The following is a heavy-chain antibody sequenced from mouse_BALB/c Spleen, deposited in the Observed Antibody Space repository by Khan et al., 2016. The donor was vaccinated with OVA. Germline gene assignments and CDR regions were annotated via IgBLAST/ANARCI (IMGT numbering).Heavy chain of an antibody. Sequence: QVQLQQPGAELVRPGVSVKISCKGSGYTFTDFAMHWVKQSHAKSLEWLGVISTYYGDADYNHKFRDKATMTVDKSSSTAYMELAGLTSEDSAIYYCVRGSGKSRFAYWGQGTLVTVSA. CDR2: ISTYYGDA. CDR3: VRGSGKSRFAY. J-gene: IGHJ3*01. D-gene: IGHD1-3*01. CDR1: GYTFTDFA. V-gene: IGHV1S137*01.